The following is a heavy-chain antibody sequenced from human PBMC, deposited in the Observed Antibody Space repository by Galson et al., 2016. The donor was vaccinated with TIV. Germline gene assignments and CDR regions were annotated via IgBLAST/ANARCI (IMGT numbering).Heavy chain of an antibody. D-gene: IGHD2/OR15-2a*01. CDR2: FDPEQHKK. CDR3: ASVAWFPGLSLDN. J-gene: IGHJ4*02. V-gene: IGHV1-24*01. Sequence: SVKVSCKVSGDSLSDLSMHWVRQAPGKGLEWMGGFDPEQHKKIYAQKLQGRVAMTEDTSTDAAFLEVSSLSFEDTAVYYCASVAWFPGLSLDNWGQGTLVIVSS. CDR1: GDSLSDLS.